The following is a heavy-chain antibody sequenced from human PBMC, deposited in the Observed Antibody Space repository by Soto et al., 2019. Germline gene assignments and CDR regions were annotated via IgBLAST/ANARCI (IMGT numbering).Heavy chain of an antibody. CDR1: GYTFTSYG. J-gene: IGHJ3*02. Sequence: ASVKVSCKASGYTFTSYGIIWVRQAPGQGLEWMGWISAYNGNTNYAQKLQGRVTMTTDTSTSTAYMELRSLRSDDTAVYYCARVKRITMIVVVINGAFDIWGQGTMVTVSS. D-gene: IGHD3-22*01. CDR2: ISAYNGNT. V-gene: IGHV1-18*01. CDR3: ARVKRITMIVVVINGAFDI.